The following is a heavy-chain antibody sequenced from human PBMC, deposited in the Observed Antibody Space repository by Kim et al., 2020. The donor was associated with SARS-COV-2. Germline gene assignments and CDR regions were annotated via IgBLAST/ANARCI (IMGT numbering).Heavy chain of an antibody. Sequence: SETLSLTCTVSGGSISSYYWSWIRQPPGKGLEWIGYIYYSGSTNYNPSLKSRVTISVDTSKNQFSLKLSSVTAADTAVYYCARVQSSGWYYWFDPWGQGTLVTVSS. D-gene: IGHD6-19*01. CDR3: ARVQSSGWYYWFDP. CDR1: GGSISSYY. CDR2: IYYSGST. V-gene: IGHV4-59*01. J-gene: IGHJ5*02.